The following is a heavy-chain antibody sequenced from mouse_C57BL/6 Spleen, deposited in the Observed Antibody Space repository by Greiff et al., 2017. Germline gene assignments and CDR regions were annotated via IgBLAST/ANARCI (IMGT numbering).Heavy chain of an antibody. Sequence: DVKLVESGAGLVKPGGSLKLSCAASGFTFSSYAMSWVRQTPEKRLEWVAYISSGGDYNNYSYTVKGRFTISRDNARNTLYLQMRSLKSEDTAMYYCTRNQDYDYAMDYWGQGTSVTVSS. D-gene: IGHD2-4*01. V-gene: IGHV5-9-1*02. CDR1: GFTFSSYA. J-gene: IGHJ4*01. CDR2: ISSGGDYN. CDR3: TRNQDYDYAMDY.